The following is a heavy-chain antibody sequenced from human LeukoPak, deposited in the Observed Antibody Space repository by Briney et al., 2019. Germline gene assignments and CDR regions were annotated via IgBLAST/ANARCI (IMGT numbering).Heavy chain of an antibody. CDR3: ARDDSSARANY. D-gene: IGHD3-22*01. J-gene: IGHJ4*02. CDR2: INSDGSST. V-gene: IGHV3-74*01. Sequence: GGPLRLSCAASGFTFSGYWMHWVRHAPGKGLVWVSRINSDGSSTIYADSVKGRFTISRDNAKNTLYLQMNSLRAEDTAVYYCARDDSSARANYWGQGTLVTVSS. CDR1: GFTFSGYW.